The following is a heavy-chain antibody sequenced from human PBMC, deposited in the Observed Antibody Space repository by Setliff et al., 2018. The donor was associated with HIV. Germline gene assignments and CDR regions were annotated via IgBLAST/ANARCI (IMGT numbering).Heavy chain of an antibody. J-gene: IGHJ6*02. Sequence: PGGSLRLSCAASGFTFSSYAMTWVRQAPGKGLQWVSTISGSGTSIYHADSVKGRFTISRDNSKNTVFLQIKSPRAEDTALYYCARSEGIAVAHDPKNYYYYGLDVWGQGTTVTVSS. CDR1: GFTFSSYA. CDR2: ISGSGTSI. D-gene: IGHD6-19*01. CDR3: ARSEGIAVAHDPKNYYYYGLDV. V-gene: IGHV3-23*01.